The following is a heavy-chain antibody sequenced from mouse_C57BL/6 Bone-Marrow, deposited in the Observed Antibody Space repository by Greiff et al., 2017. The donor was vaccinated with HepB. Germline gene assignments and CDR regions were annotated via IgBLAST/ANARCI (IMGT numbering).Heavy chain of an antibody. CDR3: ARQRYYGSSYYAMDY. CDR1: GFTFSDYG. J-gene: IGHJ4*01. V-gene: IGHV5-15*01. CDR2: ISNLAYSI. D-gene: IGHD1-1*01. Sequence: EVQRVESGGGLVQPGGSLKLSCAASGFTFSDYGMAWVRQAPRKGPEWVAFISNLAYSIYYADTVTGRFTISRENAKNTLYLEMSSLRSEDTAMYYCARQRYYGSSYYAMDYWGQGTSVTVSS.